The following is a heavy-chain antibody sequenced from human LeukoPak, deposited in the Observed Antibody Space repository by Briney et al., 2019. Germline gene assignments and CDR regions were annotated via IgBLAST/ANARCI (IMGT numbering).Heavy chain of an antibody. V-gene: IGHV4-31*03. J-gene: IGHJ4*02. D-gene: IGHD6-19*01. CDR3: ASSGQWLVRFDY. CDR1: GGSISSGGYY. CDR2: IYYSGST. Sequence: PSQTLSLTCTVSGGSISSGGYYWSWIRQHPGKGLEWIGYIYYSGSTYYNPSLKSRVTISVDTSKNQFPLKLSSVTAADTAVYYCASSGQWLVRFDYWGQGTPVTVSS.